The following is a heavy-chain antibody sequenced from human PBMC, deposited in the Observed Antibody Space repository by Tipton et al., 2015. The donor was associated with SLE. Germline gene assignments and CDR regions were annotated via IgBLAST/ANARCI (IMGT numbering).Heavy chain of an antibody. CDR3: TRGIDSRERQNEAPSWFDP. Sequence: TLSLTCTVSGGSISSSSYYWGWIRQPPGKGLEWIGSIYYSGSTYYNPSLKSRVTISVDTSKNQFSLKLSSVTAADTAVYYCTRGIDSRERQNEAPSWFDPWGQGTLVTVSS. CDR2: IYYSGST. V-gene: IGHV4-39*07. D-gene: IGHD6-25*01. J-gene: IGHJ5*02. CDR1: GGSISSSSYY.